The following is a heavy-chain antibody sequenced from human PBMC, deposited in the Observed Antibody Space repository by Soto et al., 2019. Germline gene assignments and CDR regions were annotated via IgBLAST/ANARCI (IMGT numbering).Heavy chain of an antibody. CDR2: INPNSGGT. CDR1: GYTFTGYY. V-gene: IGHV1-2*04. CDR3: AREMSYYDSSGYRTYYYGMDV. Sequence: ASVKVSCKASGYTFTGYYMHWVRQAPGQGLEWMGWINPNSGGTNYAQKFQGWVTMTRDTSISTAYMELSRLRSDDTAVYYCAREMSYYDSSGYRTYYYGMDVWGQGTTVTVSS. D-gene: IGHD3-22*01. J-gene: IGHJ6*02.